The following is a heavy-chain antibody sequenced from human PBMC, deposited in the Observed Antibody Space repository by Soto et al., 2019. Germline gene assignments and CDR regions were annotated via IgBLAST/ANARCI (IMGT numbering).Heavy chain of an antibody. CDR2: IYYSGST. J-gene: IGHJ4*02. Sequence: ASETLCLTCTVSGGSFTYYYWSWIRQPPGKGLEWIGYIYYSGSTNYNPSFKSRVTISLDTSKTQFSLKLSSVTAADTAVYYCARRDYGNGAAHFDFWGQGTLVTVSS. V-gene: IGHV4-59*08. CDR1: GGSFTYYY. D-gene: IGHD4-17*01. CDR3: ARRDYGNGAAHFDF.